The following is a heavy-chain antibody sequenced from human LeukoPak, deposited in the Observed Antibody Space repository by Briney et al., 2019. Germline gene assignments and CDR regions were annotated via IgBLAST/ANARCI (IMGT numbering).Heavy chain of an antibody. CDR1: GFTFSSYG. J-gene: IGHJ4*02. Sequence: TGGSLRLSCAASGFTFSSYGMSWVRQAPGKGLECVSGISGSGGTTYYADSVKGRFTISRDNSKNTLYLQMNSLRAEDTAVYYCAKSSGYSSTWEVDYWGQGTLVTVSS. CDR2: ISGSGGTT. CDR3: AKSSGYSSTWEVDY. D-gene: IGHD6-13*01. V-gene: IGHV3-23*01.